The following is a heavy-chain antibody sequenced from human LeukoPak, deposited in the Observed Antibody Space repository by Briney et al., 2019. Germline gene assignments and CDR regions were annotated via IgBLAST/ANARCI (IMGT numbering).Heavy chain of an antibody. CDR2: IKQDGSEK. D-gene: IGHD1-14*01. CDR1: GFTFSSYW. J-gene: IGHJ6*03. Sequence: PGGSLRLSCAASGFTFSSYWMSWVRQAPGKGLEWVANIKQDGSEKYYVDSVKGRFTISRDNGKDSLYLQMNSLRAEDTAVHFCARVRRAKRQNRYYFYYYMDVWGKGTTVTVSS. V-gene: IGHV3-7*01. CDR3: ARVRRAKRQNRYYFYYYMDV.